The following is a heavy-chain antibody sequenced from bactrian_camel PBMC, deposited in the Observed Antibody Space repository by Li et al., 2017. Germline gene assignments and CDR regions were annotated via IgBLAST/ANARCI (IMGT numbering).Heavy chain of an antibody. CDR3: AADKLTEVASIFSCAWYSTISFGH. D-gene: IGHD2*01. CDR2: ISNDGNT. J-gene: IGHJ4*01. CDR1: GTSSPNC. Sequence: HVQLVESGGGSVQAGGSLRLSCAASGTSSPNCMGWFRQAPGKEREGDATISNDGNTRSADSVKGRFTISKDNAKKTLYLQMNRLEPDDAAMYYCAADKLTEVASIFSCAWYSTISFGHWGQGTQVTVS. V-gene: IGHV3S53*01.